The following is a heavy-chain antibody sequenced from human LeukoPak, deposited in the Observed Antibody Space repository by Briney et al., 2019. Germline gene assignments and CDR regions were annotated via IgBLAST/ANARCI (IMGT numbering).Heavy chain of an antibody. Sequence: SETLSLTCTVSGGSISSSTYYWGWIRQPPGKGLEWIGTIYYSGSSNYNPSLKSRVTMSVDTSKNQFSLRLSSVTAADTAVYYCARGYYYGSGSPQFDYWGQGTLVTVSS. J-gene: IGHJ4*02. D-gene: IGHD3-10*01. V-gene: IGHV4-39*07. CDR1: GGSISSSTYY. CDR2: IYYSGSS. CDR3: ARGYYYGSGSPQFDY.